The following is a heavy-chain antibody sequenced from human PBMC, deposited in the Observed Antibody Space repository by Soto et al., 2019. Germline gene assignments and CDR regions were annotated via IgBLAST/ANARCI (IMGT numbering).Heavy chain of an antibody. CDR1: GGTFNSYG. D-gene: IGHD1-1*01. CDR3: AAARLPGTSIQQFVF. CDR2: ILTVFDTI. V-gene: IGHV1-69*01. J-gene: IGHJ4*02. Sequence: QVQLEQSATEVKKPGSSVKVSCQASGGTFNSYGISWVGRAPGQGLEWMGAILTVFDTISSGQHFRGRVSITADEVTTTAYMVLRGLRSKDTALYYCAAARLPGTSIQQFVFWGQRTLVTVSP.